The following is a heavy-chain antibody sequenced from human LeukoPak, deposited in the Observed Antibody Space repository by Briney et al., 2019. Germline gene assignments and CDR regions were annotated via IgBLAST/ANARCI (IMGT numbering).Heavy chain of an antibody. CDR1: GYTFTSYG. CDR2: ISAYNGNT. J-gene: IGHJ4*02. V-gene: IGHV1-18*01. CDR3: ARDRAIVGATAVGY. Sequence: GASVKVSCKASGYTFTSYGISWVRQAPGQGLEWMGWISAYNGNTNYAQKLQGRVTMTTGTSTSTAYMELRSLRSDDTAVYYCARDRAIVGATAVGYWGQGTLVTVSS. D-gene: IGHD1-26*01.